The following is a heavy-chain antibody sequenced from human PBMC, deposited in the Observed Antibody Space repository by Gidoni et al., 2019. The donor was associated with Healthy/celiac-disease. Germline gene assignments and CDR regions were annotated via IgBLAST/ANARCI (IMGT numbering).Heavy chain of an antibody. CDR2: SYHSGST. Sequence: QVQLQESGPGLVKPSETLSLTCTVSGYSISSGYYWGWIRQPPGKGLEWIGSSYHSGSTYYNPSLKSRVTISVDTSKNQFSLKLSSVTAADTAVYYCARLRGYYFDYWGQGTLVTVSS. CDR3: ARLRGYYFDY. D-gene: IGHD3-16*01. CDR1: GYSISSGYY. J-gene: IGHJ4*02. V-gene: IGHV4-38-2*02.